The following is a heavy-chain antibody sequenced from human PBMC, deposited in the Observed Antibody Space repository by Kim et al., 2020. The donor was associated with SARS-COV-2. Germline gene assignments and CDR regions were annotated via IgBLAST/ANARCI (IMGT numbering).Heavy chain of an antibody. D-gene: IGHD3-10*01. J-gene: IGHJ4*02. V-gene: IGHV4-39*01. Sequence: PSLKRHVPISGDTSKNQFSLKLGSVTAADTAVYYCASGYYGSGSYYSPFDYWGQGTLVTVSS. CDR3: ASGYYGSGSYYSPFDY.